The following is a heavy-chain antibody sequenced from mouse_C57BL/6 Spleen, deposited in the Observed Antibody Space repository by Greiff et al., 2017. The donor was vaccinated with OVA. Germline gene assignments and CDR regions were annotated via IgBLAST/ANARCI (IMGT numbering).Heavy chain of an antibody. D-gene: IGHD4-1*01. CDR1: GFTFTSYW. V-gene: IGHV1-61*01. J-gene: IGHJ3*01. CDR2: IYASDSET. Sequence: QVKLQQPGAELVRPGCSVKLSCKASGFTFTSYWMDWVKQRPGKGLEWIGNIYASDSETHYNQKLKDMATLTVDKSSSTAFRQLSSLTSEDSAVYYCARWDDGAWFAYWGQGTLVTVSA. CDR3: ARWDDGAWFAY.